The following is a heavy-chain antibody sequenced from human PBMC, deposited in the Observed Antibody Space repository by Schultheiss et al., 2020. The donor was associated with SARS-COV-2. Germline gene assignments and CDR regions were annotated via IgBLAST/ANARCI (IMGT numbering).Heavy chain of an antibody. V-gene: IGHV4-34*01. CDR2: INHSGST. D-gene: IGHD6-13*01. CDR1: GGSFSGYY. CDR3: ARRPGGIAAARFDP. J-gene: IGHJ5*02. Sequence: SETLSLSCAVYGGSFSGYYWSWIRQPPGKGLEWIGEINHSGSTNYNPSLKSRVTISVDTSKNQFSLKLSSVTAADTAVYYCARRPGGIAAARFDPWGQGTRVTVSS.